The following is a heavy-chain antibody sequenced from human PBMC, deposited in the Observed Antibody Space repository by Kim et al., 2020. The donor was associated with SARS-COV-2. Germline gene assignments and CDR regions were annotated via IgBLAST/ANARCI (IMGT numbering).Heavy chain of an antibody. D-gene: IGHD3-22*01. CDR2: ISAYNGNT. J-gene: IGHJ4*02. CDR3: ARVRRRNYYDSSGYRH. CDR1: GYTFTSYG. Sequence: ASVKVSCKASGYTFTSYGISWVRQAPGQGLEWMGWISAYNGNTNYAQKLQGRVTMTTDTSTSTAYMELRSLRSDDTAVYYCARVRRRNYYDSSGYRHWGQGTLVTVSS. V-gene: IGHV1-18*01.